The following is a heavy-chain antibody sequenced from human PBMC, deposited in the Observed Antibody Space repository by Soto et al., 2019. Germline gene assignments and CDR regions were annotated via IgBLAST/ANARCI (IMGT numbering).Heavy chain of an antibody. D-gene: IGHD4-4*01. CDR1: GFTFSNAW. CDR3: TTDLSTFAVTKGYYFDY. Sequence: GGSLRLSCAASGFTFSNAWMSWVRQAPGKGLEWVGRIKSKTDGGTTDYAAPVKGRFTISRDDSKNTLYLQMNSLKTEDTAVYYCTTDLSTFAVTKGYYFDYWGQGTLVTVSS. V-gene: IGHV3-15*01. J-gene: IGHJ4*02. CDR2: IKSKTDGGTT.